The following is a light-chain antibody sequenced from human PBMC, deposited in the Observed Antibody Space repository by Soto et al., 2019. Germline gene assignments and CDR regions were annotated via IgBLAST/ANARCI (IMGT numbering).Light chain of an antibody. J-gene: IGKJ5*01. CDR1: QSISRY. V-gene: IGKV1-39*01. CDR3: QQNYNTLIT. Sequence: QMNQSTSSLSASVGDRVSITCRASQSISRYLNWYQQKPGKAPKLLICAASSLQRGVPSRFSGSGSGTDFTLTMSSLQSEDFTTYYWQQNYNTLITFCHGRRLAI. CDR2: AAS.